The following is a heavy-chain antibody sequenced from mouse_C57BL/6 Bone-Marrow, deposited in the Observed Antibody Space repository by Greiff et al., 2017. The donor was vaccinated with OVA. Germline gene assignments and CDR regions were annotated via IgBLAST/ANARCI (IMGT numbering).Heavy chain of an antibody. CDR1: GFTFSDYG. J-gene: IGHJ3*01. D-gene: IGHD3-1*01. CDR3: VPAPSASWFAY. Sequence: EVQRVESGGGLVKPGGSLKLSCAASGFTFSDYGMHWVRQAPEKGLEWVAYISSGSSTIYYADTVKGRFTISRDNAKNTLFLQMTSLWSADSSMYYCVPAPSASWFAYWGQGTLVTVSA. V-gene: IGHV5-17*01. CDR2: ISSGSSTI.